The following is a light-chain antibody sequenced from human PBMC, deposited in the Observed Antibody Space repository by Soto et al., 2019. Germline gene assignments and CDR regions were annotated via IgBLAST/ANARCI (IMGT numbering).Light chain of an antibody. V-gene: IGKV1-9*01. CDR3: QQLSSHPLT. J-gene: IGKJ4*01. Sequence: IQLTQSPSSLSASVGDRVTITCRASQGISSYLAWYQQKPGKAPKLLIYAASTLQSGVPSRFSGSGSGTDFTLTISSLRPEDFATYYCQQLSSHPLTFGGGTKVEIK. CDR1: QGISSY. CDR2: AAS.